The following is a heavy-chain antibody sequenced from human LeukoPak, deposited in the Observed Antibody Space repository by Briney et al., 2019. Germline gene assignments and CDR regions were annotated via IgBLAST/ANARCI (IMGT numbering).Heavy chain of an antibody. CDR1: GFTFSSYA. J-gene: IGHJ4*02. Sequence: PGGSLRLSCAASGFTFSSYAMSWVRQAPGKGLEWVSAISGSGGSTYYADSVKGRFTISRDNSKNTLYLQMNSLRAEDTAVYYRAKDLDYYDSSGLDYWGQGTLVTVSS. CDR2: ISGSGGST. V-gene: IGHV3-23*01. D-gene: IGHD3-22*01. CDR3: AKDLDYYDSSGLDY.